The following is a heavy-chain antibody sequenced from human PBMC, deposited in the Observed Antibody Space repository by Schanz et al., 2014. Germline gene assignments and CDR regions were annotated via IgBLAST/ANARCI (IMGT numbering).Heavy chain of an antibody. V-gene: IGHV3-74*03. CDR1: GFTFSSHW. J-gene: IGHJ3*02. CDR2: VSSRSDEI. CDR3: ARDGYSVVVISPTESFDI. D-gene: IGHD2-21*01. Sequence: EVQLVQSGGGLVQPGGSLRLSCAASGFTFSSHWMHWVRQDPGKGLVWVAAVSSRSDEIKYADSVRGRFTISRDNSKNTLYLQMNSLRAEDTAVYYCARDGYSVVVISPTESFDIWGQGTMVTVSP.